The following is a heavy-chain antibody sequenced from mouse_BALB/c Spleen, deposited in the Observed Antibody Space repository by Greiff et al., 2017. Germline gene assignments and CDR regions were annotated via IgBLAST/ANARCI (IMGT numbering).Heavy chain of an antibody. V-gene: IGHV14-1*02. J-gene: IGHJ1*01. CDR3: ARSGRWLLRGGYFDV. D-gene: IGHD2-3*01. Sequence: DVKLQESGAELVRPGALVKLSCKASGFNIKDYYMHWVKQRPEQGLEWIGWIDPENGNTIYDPKFQGKASITADTSSNTAYLQLSSLTSEDTAVYYCARSGRWLLRGGYFDVWGAGTTVTVSS. CDR2: IDPENGNT. CDR1: GFNIKDYY.